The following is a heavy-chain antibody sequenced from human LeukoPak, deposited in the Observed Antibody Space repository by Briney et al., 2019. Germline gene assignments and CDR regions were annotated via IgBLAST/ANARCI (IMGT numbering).Heavy chain of an antibody. J-gene: IGHJ4*02. CDR1: GFTFSGYY. V-gene: IGHV1-2*02. CDR2: INPNGGVT. Sequence: ASVKVSCKASGFTFSGYYMHWLRQAPGQGLEWMGWINPNGGVTNYAQKFQGRVTMTRDTSISTAYMELSRLRSDDTAVYYCARDGGDGYNFYYWGQGTLVTVSS. CDR3: ARDGGDGYNFYY. D-gene: IGHD5-24*01.